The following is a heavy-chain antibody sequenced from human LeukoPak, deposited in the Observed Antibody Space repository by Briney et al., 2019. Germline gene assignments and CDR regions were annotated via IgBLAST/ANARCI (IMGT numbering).Heavy chain of an antibody. CDR1: GGSISSYY. D-gene: IGHD4-23*01. CDR3: ARRGNTYYSDY. Sequence: SETLSLTCTVSGGSISSYYWSWIRQPPGKGLEWIGYIYYSGSTNYNPSLKSRVTISVDTSKNQFSLKLSSVTAADTAVYYCARRGNTYYSDYWGQGTLVTVSS. V-gene: IGHV4-59*12. CDR2: IYYSGST. J-gene: IGHJ4*02.